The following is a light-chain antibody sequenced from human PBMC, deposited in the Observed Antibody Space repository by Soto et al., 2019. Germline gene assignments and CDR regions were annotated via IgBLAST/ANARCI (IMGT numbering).Light chain of an antibody. CDR3: QQYDTLPIT. Sequence: DIQMTQFPSSLSASVGDRVTITCQATQDISDYLNWYQQKPGKAPSLLIYDASNLETGVPSRFSGSGSGTDFTFTISSLQPDDIATYFCQQYDTLPITFGQGTRLEIK. V-gene: IGKV1-33*01. CDR1: QDISDY. J-gene: IGKJ5*01. CDR2: DAS.